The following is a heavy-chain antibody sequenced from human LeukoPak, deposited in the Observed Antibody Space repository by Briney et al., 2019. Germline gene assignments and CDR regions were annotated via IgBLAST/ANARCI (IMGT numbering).Heavy chain of an antibody. CDR3: ARQGKSIVVVPAASKLYYYYMDL. J-gene: IGHJ6*03. CDR2: INHSGGT. CDR1: GGSFSGYY. D-gene: IGHD2-2*01. Sequence: SETLSLTCAVYGGSFSGYYWSWLRQPPGKGLEWIGEINHSGGTNYNPYLKSRVTISVDTSKNQFPLKLSSVTAADTAVYYCARQGKSIVVVPAASKLYYYYMDLWGKGTTVTISS. V-gene: IGHV4-34*01.